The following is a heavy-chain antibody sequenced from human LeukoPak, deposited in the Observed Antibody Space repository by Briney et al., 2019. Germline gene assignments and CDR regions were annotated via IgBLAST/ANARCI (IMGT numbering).Heavy chain of an antibody. Sequence: GSLRLSCAASGFTFSFYNMNWGRQAPGKGLEWVSYISGSGDHIIYADSVKGRFTISRDNAKNSVYLQLNGLRAEDKAIYYCAKDGYCSGGSCYHTKWGQGTLVTVSS. J-gene: IGHJ4*02. CDR3: AKDGYCSGGSCYHTK. V-gene: IGHV3-48*01. D-gene: IGHD2-15*01. CDR1: GFTFSFYN. CDR2: ISGSGDHI.